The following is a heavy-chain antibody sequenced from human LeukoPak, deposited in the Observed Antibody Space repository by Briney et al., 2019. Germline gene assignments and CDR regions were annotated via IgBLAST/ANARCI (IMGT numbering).Heavy chain of an antibody. D-gene: IGHD2/OR15-2a*01. CDR2: IFPDDSRT. V-gene: IGHV5-51*01. Sequence: GESLKISCKGAGDNFYGYWIGWVRQLPGKGLEEMGIIFPDDSRTIYSPSFQGQVTISADKSINTLYVQLNSLKASDTAMYYCARFGGERLLYNWFAFWGQGAMVTVSS. CDR3: ARFGGERLLYNWFAF. CDR1: GDNFYGYW. J-gene: IGHJ5*01.